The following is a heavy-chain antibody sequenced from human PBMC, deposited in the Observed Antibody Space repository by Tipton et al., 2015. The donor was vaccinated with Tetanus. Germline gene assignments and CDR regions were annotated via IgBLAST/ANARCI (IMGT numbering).Heavy chain of an antibody. D-gene: IGHD3-22*01. Sequence: QVQLVQSGAEVKKPGASVKVSCKASGYTFTGYYIYWVRQAPGQGLEWMGWIDPNSGGTVYAQKFQGRAPMTRDTSISTAYMELRSLRSDDTAVYYCARDRGDYIYYGMDVWGPGTTVTVS. CDR3: ARDRGDYIYYGMDV. J-gene: IGHJ6*02. CDR2: IDPNSGGT. CDR1: GYTFTGYY. V-gene: IGHV1-2*02.